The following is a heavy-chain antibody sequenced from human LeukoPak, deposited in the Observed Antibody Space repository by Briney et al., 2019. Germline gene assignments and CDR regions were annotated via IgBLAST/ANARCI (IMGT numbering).Heavy chain of an antibody. D-gene: IGHD4-17*01. J-gene: IGHJ1*01. CDR1: GGSISSYY. Sequence: SDPLSLTCTVSGGSISSYYWSWIRPPPGKALEWMGYIYYSGSTNYNPSLKSRVTISVDTSKNQFSLKLSSVTAADTAVYYCARGGRVTVNNAEYFQHWGQGTLVTVAS. CDR3: ARGGRVTVNNAEYFQH. CDR2: IYYSGST. V-gene: IGHV4-59*07.